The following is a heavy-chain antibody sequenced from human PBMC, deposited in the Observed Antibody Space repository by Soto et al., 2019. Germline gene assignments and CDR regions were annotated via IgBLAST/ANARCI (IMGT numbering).Heavy chain of an antibody. D-gene: IGHD6-13*01. CDR2: TYYGSKWYN. J-gene: IGHJ5*02. Sequence: SQTLSLTCAISGDSVSSNSAAWNWIRPSPSRGLGWLGRTYYGSKWYNDYAVSVKSRITINPDTSKNQFSLQLNSVTPEDTAVYYCARDAPPDSSSWHQGYNWFDPWGQGTLVTVAS. CDR3: ARDAPPDSSSWHQGYNWFDP. CDR1: GDSVSSNSAA. V-gene: IGHV6-1*01.